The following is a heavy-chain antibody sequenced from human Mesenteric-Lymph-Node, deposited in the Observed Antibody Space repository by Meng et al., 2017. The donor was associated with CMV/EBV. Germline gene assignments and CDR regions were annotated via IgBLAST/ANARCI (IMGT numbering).Heavy chain of an antibody. Sequence: GSLRLSCAVYGGSFSGYYWSWIRQPPGKGLEWIGEINHSGSTNYNPSPKSRVSISVDTSKNQFSLKLSSVTAADTAVYYCARAYDSPYYFDYWAQGTLVTVSS. CDR1: GGSFSGYY. CDR2: INHSGST. V-gene: IGHV4-34*01. CDR3: ARAYDSPYYFDY. J-gene: IGHJ4*02. D-gene: IGHD3-3*01.